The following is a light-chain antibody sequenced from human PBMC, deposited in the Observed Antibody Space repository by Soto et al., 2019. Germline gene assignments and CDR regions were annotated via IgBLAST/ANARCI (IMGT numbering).Light chain of an antibody. Sequence: DIQMTQSASTLSASVGDRVTITCRASQSVRIWLAWYQQKAGKAPNLLIYDASNLEIGVPSRFSGSGSGTHFTFTISSLPTEDIGTYYCQQYDIPPITFGRGTRLEIK. CDR1: QSVRIW. V-gene: IGKV1-5*01. CDR2: DAS. J-gene: IGKJ5*01. CDR3: QQYDIPPIT.